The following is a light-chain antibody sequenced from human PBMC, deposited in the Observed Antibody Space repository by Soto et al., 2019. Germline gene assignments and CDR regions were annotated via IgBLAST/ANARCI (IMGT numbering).Light chain of an antibody. CDR1: SSDIGHYDY. CDR3: CSLTTSHTYV. V-gene: IGLV2-14*03. CDR2: HVT. J-gene: IGLJ1*01. Sequence: QSVLTQPASVSGSPGQSITISCTGTSSDIGHYDYVSWYQQHPGKAPKLMIYHVTYRPSGVSNRYSVSKSDNSASLTISGLQADDEADYYCCSLTTSHTYVFGSGTKLTVL.